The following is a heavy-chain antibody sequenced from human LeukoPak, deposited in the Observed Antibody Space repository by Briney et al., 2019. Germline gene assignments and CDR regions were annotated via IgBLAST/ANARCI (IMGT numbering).Heavy chain of an antibody. CDR2: INHSGST. Sequence: SETLSLTCAVYGGSFSGYYWSWIRQPPGKGREWIGEINHSGSTNYNPPLKSRVTISVDTSKNQFSLKLSSVTAADTAVYYCARRDSSGYYLGSWGQGTLVTVSS. CDR3: ARRDSSGYYLGS. J-gene: IGHJ5*02. CDR1: GGSFSGYY. V-gene: IGHV4-34*01. D-gene: IGHD3-22*01.